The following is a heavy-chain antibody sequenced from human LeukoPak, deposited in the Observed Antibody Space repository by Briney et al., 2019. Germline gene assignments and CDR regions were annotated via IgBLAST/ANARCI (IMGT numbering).Heavy chain of an antibody. CDR3: ARGHPNYYVSFDI. D-gene: IGHD3-22*01. CDR1: GGSISSGSYY. Sequence: PSETLSLTCTVSGGSISSGSYYWSWIRQPAGKGLEWIGRIYTSGSINYNPSLKSRVTISVDTSKNQFSLKLSSVTAADTAVYYCARGHPNYYVSFDIWGQGTMVTVSS. J-gene: IGHJ3*02. CDR2: IYTSGSI. V-gene: IGHV4-61*02.